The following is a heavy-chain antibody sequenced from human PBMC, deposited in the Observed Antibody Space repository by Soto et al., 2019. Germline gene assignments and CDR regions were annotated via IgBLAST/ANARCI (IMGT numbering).Heavy chain of an antibody. V-gene: IGHV3-15*01. Sequence: LRLSCAASGFTFSNAWMSWVRQAPGKGLEWVGRIKSKTDGGTTDYAAPVKGRFTISRDDSKNTLYLQMNSLKTEDTAVYYCTTDQFKIKISRKIYYYYGMDVWGQGTTVTVSS. CDR1: GFTFSNAW. CDR2: IKSKTDGGTT. CDR3: TTDQFKIKISRKIYYYYGMDV. D-gene: IGHD3-16*01. J-gene: IGHJ6*02.